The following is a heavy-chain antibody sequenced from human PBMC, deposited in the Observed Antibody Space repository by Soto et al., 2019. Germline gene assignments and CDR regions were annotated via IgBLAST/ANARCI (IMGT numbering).Heavy chain of an antibody. J-gene: IGHJ3*02. D-gene: IGHD3-22*01. V-gene: IGHV2-5*01. CDR3: AHSNLYYDSSVYYHRAAFDI. CDR1: GFSLSTSGVG. CDR2: IYWNDDK. Sequence: SGPTLVNPTQTLALPCTFSGFSLSTSGVGVGWIRQPPGKALEWLALIYWNDDKRYSPSLKSRLTITKDTSKNQVVLTMTNMDPVDTATYCCAHSNLYYDSSVYYHRAAFDIWGQGTMVTVSS.